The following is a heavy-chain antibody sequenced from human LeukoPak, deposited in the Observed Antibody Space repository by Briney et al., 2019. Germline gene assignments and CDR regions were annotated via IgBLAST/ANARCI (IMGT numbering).Heavy chain of an antibody. J-gene: IGHJ4*02. CDR1: GGSISSGGYS. Sequence: SETLSLTCAVSGGSISSGGYSWSWIRQPPGKGLEWIGYIYHSGSTYYNPSLKGRVTISVDRSKNQFSLKLSSVTAADTAVYYCARVAAAGIDYWGQGTLVTVSS. V-gene: IGHV4-30-2*01. D-gene: IGHD6-13*01. CDR3: ARVAAAGIDY. CDR2: IYHSGST.